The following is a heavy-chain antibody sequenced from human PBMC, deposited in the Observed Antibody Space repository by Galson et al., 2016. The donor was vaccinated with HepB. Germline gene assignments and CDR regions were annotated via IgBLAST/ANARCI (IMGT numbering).Heavy chain of an antibody. Sequence: SLRLSCAASGFTFSNYAMNWVRQAPGKGLEWVSAIDDSGISTYYADPVRGRFTMSRDKSKNTLYLQMNNLRAEDTAIYYRAKRVAVHGSGLMDVWGQGTTATVSS. CDR2: IDDSGIST. J-gene: IGHJ6*02. CDR3: AKRVAVHGSGLMDV. V-gene: IGHV3-23*01. CDR1: GFTFSNYA. D-gene: IGHD3-10*01.